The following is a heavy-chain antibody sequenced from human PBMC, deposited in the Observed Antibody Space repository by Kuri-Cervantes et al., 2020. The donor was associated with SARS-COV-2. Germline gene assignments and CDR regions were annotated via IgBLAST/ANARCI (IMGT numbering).Heavy chain of an antibody. Sequence: ASVKVSCKASGYXXXGYYMXCVRQAPGQGLEWMXWINPNSGGTXXAQKFQGWVTMTRDTSISTVYMELSRLRSDDTAVYYCARXXPFRRLVVXXPGGAFDIWGQGTMVTVSS. V-gene: IGHV1-2*04. CDR2: INPNSGGT. J-gene: IGHJ3*02. CDR3: ARXXPFRRLVVXXPGGAFDI. D-gene: IGHD3-22*01. CDR1: GYXXXGYY.